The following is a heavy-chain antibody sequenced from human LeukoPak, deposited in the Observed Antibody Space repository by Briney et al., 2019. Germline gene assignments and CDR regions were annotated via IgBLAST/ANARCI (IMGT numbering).Heavy chain of an antibody. CDR3: ASSGIVVVVAAPGFGAFDI. J-gene: IGHJ3*02. Sequence: GGSLRLSCSASGFTFSSYGMSWVREAPGKGVEWVSGLSGSGGTTYYVDSVKGRFTISRDNSKNTLYLQMNSLRAEDTAVYYCASSGIVVVVAAPGFGAFDIWGQGTVVTVSS. CDR2: LSGSGGTT. D-gene: IGHD2-15*01. V-gene: IGHV3-23*01. CDR1: GFTFSSYG.